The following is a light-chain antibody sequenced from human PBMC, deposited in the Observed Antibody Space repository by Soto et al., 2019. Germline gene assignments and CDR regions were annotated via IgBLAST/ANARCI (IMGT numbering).Light chain of an antibody. CDR2: DVS. V-gene: IGLV2-14*01. CDR1: SSDVGGYND. CDR3: SSYTSSSTLV. Sequence: QSALTQPASVSGSPGQPITISCTGTSSDVGGYNDVSWYQQHPGKSPKLMIYDVSNRPAGISNRFSGSKSGNTASLNISGLQAEDEADYDCSSYTSSSTLVFGTGTKVSVL. J-gene: IGLJ1*01.